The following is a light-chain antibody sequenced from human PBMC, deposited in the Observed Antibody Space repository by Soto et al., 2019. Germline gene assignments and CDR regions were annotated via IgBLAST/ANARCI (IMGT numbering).Light chain of an antibody. CDR3: QKYNSAPRT. J-gene: IGKJ4*01. Sequence: DIQMTQSPSSLSASVGDRVTITCRASQDISNYLAWYQQKPGKVPKLLIYAASTLQSGVPSRFSGSGSGTDFTRTISSLQPEDVATYYCQKYNSAPRTFGRGTKVEIK. CDR1: QDISNY. V-gene: IGKV1-27*01. CDR2: AAS.